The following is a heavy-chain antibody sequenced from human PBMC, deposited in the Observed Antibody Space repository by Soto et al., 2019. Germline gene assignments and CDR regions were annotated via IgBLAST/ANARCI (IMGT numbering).Heavy chain of an antibody. Sequence: GGSLRLSCAASGFTFSGSAMHWVRQASGKGLEWVGRIRSKANSYATAYAASVKGRFTISRDDSKNTAYLQMNSLKTEDTAVYYCTRPAYYYGSGTWGYYYYYMDVWGKGTTVTVSS. CDR3: TRPAYYYGSGTWGYYYYYMDV. CDR1: GFTFSGSA. D-gene: IGHD3-10*01. V-gene: IGHV3-73*01. J-gene: IGHJ6*03. CDR2: IRSKANSYAT.